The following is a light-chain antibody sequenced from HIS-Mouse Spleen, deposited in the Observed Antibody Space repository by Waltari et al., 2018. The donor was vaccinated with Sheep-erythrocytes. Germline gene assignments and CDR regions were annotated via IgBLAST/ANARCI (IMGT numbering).Light chain of an antibody. CDR3: QSYDSSLSGFYV. J-gene: IGLJ1*01. Sequence: QSVLTQPPSVSGPPGQRVTLSCTGSSSNTGAGYDGHWYQQLPGTAPKLLIYGNSNRPSGVPDRFSGSKSGTSASLAITGLQAEDEADYYCQSYDSSLSGFYVFGTGTKVTVL. V-gene: IGLV1-40*01. CDR1: SSNTGAGYD. CDR2: GNS.